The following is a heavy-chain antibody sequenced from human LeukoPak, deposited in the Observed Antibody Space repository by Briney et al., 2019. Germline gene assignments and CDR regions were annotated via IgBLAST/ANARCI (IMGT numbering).Heavy chain of an antibody. V-gene: IGHV4-30-2*01. D-gene: IGHD1-26*01. J-gene: IGHJ5*02. CDR2: IYHTGST. Sequence: SETLSLTCTVSGGSISGSGYYWSWIRQPPGKGLEWIGYIYHTGSTYYNPSLASRVTISVDRSKNQFSLRLTSVTAADTAVFYCARGGVGPTTNWFDPWGQGTLVTVSS. CDR3: ARGGVGPTTNWFDP. CDR1: GGSISGSGYY.